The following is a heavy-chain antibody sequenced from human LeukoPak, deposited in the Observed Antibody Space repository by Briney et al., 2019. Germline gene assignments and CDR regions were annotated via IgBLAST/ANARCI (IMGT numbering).Heavy chain of an antibody. V-gene: IGHV3-23*01. CDR3: AKAKMATTYFDY. D-gene: IGHD5-24*01. CDR1: GFTFSSYA. CDR2: ISGRGDTI. Sequence: GGSLRLSCAASGFTFSSYAMSWVRQAPGKGLEWVSAISGRGDTIFYADSLKGRFTVSRDNSKNTLYPQMNSLRAEDTAVYYCAKAKMATTYFDYWGQGTLVTVSS. J-gene: IGHJ4*02.